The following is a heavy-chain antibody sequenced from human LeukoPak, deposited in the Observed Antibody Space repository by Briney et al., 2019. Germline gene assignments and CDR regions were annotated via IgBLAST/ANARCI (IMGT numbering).Heavy chain of an antibody. V-gene: IGHV4-39*07. CDR2: IYYSGST. J-gene: IGHJ6*03. CDR1: GGSISSSDYY. Sequence: SETLSLTCTVSGGSISSSDYYWGWIRQPPGKGLEWIGSIYYSGSTNYNPSLKSRVTISVDTSKNQFSLKLSSVTAADTAVYYCASHDYYYYYMDVWGKGTTVTVSS. CDR3: ASHDYYYYYMDV.